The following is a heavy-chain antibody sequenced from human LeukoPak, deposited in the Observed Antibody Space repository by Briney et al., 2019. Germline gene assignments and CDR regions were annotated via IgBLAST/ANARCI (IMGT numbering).Heavy chain of an antibody. Sequence: GGSLRLSCVASGFTFSNYAMSWVRQAPGKWLEWVSAIRGDGASTYYADSVTGRFTICRDNSKNTLYLQMNSLRAEDTAVYYCAKDVVFSGWDFVYWGQGTLVTVSS. CDR2: IRGDGAST. D-gene: IGHD6-19*01. V-gene: IGHV3-23*01. J-gene: IGHJ4*02. CDR3: AKDVVFSGWDFVY. CDR1: GFTFSNYA.